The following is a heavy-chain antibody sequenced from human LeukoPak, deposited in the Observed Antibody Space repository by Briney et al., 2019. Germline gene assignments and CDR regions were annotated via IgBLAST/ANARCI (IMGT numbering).Heavy chain of an antibody. CDR3: ARGFLEWLLSNDAFDI. D-gene: IGHD3-3*01. V-gene: IGHV4-34*01. J-gene: IGHJ3*02. CDR2: VNHSGST. Sequence: SETLSLTCAVYGGSFSGYYWSWIRQPPGKGLEWIGEVNHSGSTNYNPSLKSRVTISVDTSKNQFSLKLSSVTAADTAVYYCARGFLEWLLSNDAFDIWGQGTMVTVSS. CDR1: GGSFSGYY.